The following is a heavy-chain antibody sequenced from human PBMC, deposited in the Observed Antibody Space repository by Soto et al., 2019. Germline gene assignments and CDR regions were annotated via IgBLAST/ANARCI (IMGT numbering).Heavy chain of an antibody. Sequence: PSETLSLTCTVSVGSISGRGFYWSWIRQPPGKGREWIGYSSDTGSTHYNPSLSGRVTVSVDTSKNQFSLKLSSATAADTAVYYCARDRTVDEKRHYYYYGMDVWGQGTTVTVSS. CDR2: SSDTGST. D-gene: IGHD4-4*01. CDR1: VGSISGRGFY. V-gene: IGHV4-61*08. CDR3: ARDRTVDEKRHYYYYGMDV. J-gene: IGHJ6*02.